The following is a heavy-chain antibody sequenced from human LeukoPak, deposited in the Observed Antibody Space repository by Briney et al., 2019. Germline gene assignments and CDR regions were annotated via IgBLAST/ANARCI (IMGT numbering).Heavy chain of an antibody. CDR3: GAARGLYCSDGSCSYRRWFDP. J-gene: IGHJ5*02. D-gene: IGHD2-15*01. CDR1: GFTISNYW. CDR2: IKQDGREK. Sequence: GGSLRLSCAASGFTISNYWMSWLRQAPGKGLEWVANIKQDGREKYYVDSVKGRFTISRDNAKNSLYLQMNTLRAEDTAVYYCGAARGLYCSDGSCSYRRWFDPWGQGTLVTVSS. V-gene: IGHV3-7*01.